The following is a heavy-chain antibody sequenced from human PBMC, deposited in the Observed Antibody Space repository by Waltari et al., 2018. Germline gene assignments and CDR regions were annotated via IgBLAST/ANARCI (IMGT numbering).Heavy chain of an antibody. Sequence: QLQLQESGPGLVKPSETLSPTCTVSGGSISSGAYSWGWIRQPPGKGREWIGSIYYSGRTFYNPSLKSRVTISVDTSKSQFSLKLSSLTAADTAMYYCARVVQDNSGPPFDYWGPGTLVTISS. J-gene: IGHJ4*02. V-gene: IGHV4-39*07. CDR2: IYYSGRT. D-gene: IGHD3-22*01. CDR3: ARVVQDNSGPPFDY. CDR1: GGSISSGAYS.